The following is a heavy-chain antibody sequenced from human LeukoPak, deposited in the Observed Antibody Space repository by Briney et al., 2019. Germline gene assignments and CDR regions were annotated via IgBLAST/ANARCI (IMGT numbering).Heavy chain of an antibody. CDR1: GASISSGDYY. Sequence: SQNLSLTCTVSGASISSGDYYWSWIRQPPGKGLEWIAYMYYSGSTYYNPSLKSRVTMSADTSKNQLSLKLSSVTAADTAVYYCARPYYYDSRIDPWGQGILVTVSS. CDR2: MYYSGST. CDR3: ARPYYYDSRIDP. D-gene: IGHD3-22*01. J-gene: IGHJ5*02. V-gene: IGHV4-30-4*01.